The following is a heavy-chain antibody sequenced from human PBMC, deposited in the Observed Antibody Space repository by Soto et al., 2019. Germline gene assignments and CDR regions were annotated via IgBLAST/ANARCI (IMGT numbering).Heavy chain of an antibody. V-gene: IGHV4-59*01. CDR2: IYYIGSA. CDR1: GGSISTYY. J-gene: IGHJ5*02. D-gene: IGHD6-13*01. Sequence: QVQLQESGPGLVKPSETLSLTCTVSGGSISTYYWTWIRQSPGKGLEWIGYIYYIGSANYNPSLKSRVTMSLDTSKNQFSLKLNSVTAADTAVYYCAREIPAAGTNWFDPWGQGTLVTVSS. CDR3: AREIPAAGTNWFDP.